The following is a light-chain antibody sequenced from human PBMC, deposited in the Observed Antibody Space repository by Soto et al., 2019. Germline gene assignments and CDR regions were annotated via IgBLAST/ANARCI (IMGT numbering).Light chain of an antibody. CDR3: QQYDHLSLT. Sequence: DIQMTQSPSTLSGSVGDRVTITCRASQTISSWLAWYQQKPGKAPKLLIYRASRLESGVPSRFSGSGSGTEFTLTISSLQPDDFATYYCQQYDHLSLTFGGGTKVDIK. CDR1: QTISSW. CDR2: RAS. J-gene: IGKJ4*01. V-gene: IGKV1-5*03.